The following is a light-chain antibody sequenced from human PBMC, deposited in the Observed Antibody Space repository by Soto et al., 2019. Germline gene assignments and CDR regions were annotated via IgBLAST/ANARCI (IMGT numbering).Light chain of an antibody. V-gene: IGLV2-14*01. J-gene: IGLJ1*01. Sequence: QSVLTQPASVSGSPGQSITISCTGTSSDVGDYNYVSWYQQHPGKAPKLMIYDVSNRPSGVSNRFSGSKSGSTASLTISGLQAEDEADYYCSSYTSSSTDVFGTGTKLTVL. CDR3: SSYTSSSTDV. CDR2: DVS. CDR1: SSDVGDYNY.